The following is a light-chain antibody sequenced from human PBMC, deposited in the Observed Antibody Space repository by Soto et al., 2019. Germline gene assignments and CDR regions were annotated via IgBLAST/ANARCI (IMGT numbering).Light chain of an antibody. Sequence: QSALTQPASVSGSPGQSITIPCTGTSGDVGGYNLVSWYQQHPGKAPKLMIYEVTERPSGVSNRFSGSKSGNTASLTISGLQPDDEAAYYCCSYAGNSEVFGTGTKLTFL. CDR2: EVT. CDR1: SGDVGGYNL. V-gene: IGLV2-23*02. CDR3: CSYAGNSEV. J-gene: IGLJ1*01.